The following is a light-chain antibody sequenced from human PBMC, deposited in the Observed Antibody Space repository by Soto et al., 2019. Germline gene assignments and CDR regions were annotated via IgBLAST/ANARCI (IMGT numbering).Light chain of an antibody. V-gene: IGKV1-9*01. CDR1: QTISKF. CDR3: QLINSF. CDR2: AAS. Sequence: DIQLTQSPSLLSASVGDRVTITCRASQTISKFLSWYQQKPGKAPKLLSYAASTLQDGVPSRFNGSGSGTEFTLTISSLQPEDFATYYCQLINSFFGGGTRVEI. J-gene: IGKJ4*01.